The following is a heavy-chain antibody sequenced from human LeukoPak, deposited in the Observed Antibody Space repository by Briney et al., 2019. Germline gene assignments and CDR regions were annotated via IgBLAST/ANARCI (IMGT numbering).Heavy chain of an antibody. V-gene: IGHV3-23*01. J-gene: IGHJ6*03. CDR1: GFTFSNYA. CDR2: VSGGGSST. Sequence: GGSLRLSCVASGFTFSNYAMNWVRQAPGKGLEWVSGVSGGGSSTYYADSVKGRFTISRDNSKNMLYLQMNSLRAEDTAVYYCAKAGTYGSGSYRYYYYMDVWGKGTTVTVS. CDR3: AKAGTYGSGSYRYYYYMDV. D-gene: IGHD3-10*01.